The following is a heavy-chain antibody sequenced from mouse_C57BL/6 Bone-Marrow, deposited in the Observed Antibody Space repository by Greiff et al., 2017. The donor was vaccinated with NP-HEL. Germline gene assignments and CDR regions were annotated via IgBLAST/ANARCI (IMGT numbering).Heavy chain of an antibody. V-gene: IGHV1-4*01. Sequence: QVHVKQSGAELARPGASVKMSCKASGYTFTSYTMHWVKQRPGQGLEWIGYINPSSGYTKYNQKFKDKATLTADKSSSTAYMQLSSLTSEDSAVYYGARPPKYYAMDYWGQGTSVTVSS. J-gene: IGHJ4*01. CDR2: INPSSGYT. CDR1: GYTFTSYT. CDR3: ARPPKYYAMDY.